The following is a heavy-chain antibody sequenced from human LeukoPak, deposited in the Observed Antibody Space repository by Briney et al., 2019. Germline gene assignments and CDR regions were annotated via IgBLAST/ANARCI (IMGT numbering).Heavy chain of an antibody. CDR1: GYTFTSYG. CDR3: ARDYQYSSSWSPDY. V-gene: IGHV1-18*01. D-gene: IGHD6-13*01. Sequence: EASVKVACKAPGYTFTSYGISWVRQAPGQGLEWMGWISAYNGNTNYAQKLQGRVTMTTDTSTSTAYMELRSLRSDDTAVYYCARDYQYSSSWSPDYWGQGTLVTVSS. CDR2: ISAYNGNT. J-gene: IGHJ4*02.